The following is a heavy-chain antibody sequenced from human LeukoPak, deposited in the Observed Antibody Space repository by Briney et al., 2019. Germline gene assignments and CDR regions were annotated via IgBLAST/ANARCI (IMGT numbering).Heavy chain of an antibody. CDR1: GFTFGDYA. V-gene: IGHV3-49*03. J-gene: IGHJ4*02. D-gene: IGHD6-19*01. CDR2: IRSKAYGGTT. CDR3: TTYPYSSGWYQVDY. Sequence: GGSLRLSCSASGFTFGDYAMSWFRQAPGKGLEWVGFIRSKAYGGTTEYAASVKGRFTISRDDSKSIAYLQMNSLKTEDTAVYYCTTYPYSSGWYQVDYWGQGTLVTVSS.